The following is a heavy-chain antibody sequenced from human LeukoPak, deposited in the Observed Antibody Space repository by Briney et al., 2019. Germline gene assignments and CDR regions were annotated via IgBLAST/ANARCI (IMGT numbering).Heavy chain of an antibody. Sequence: GRSLRLSCAASGFTFSSYGMHWVRQAPGKGLEWVAVISYDGSNKYYADSVKGRFTVSRDNSKNTLYLQMNSLRAEDTAVYYCAKARTYYYDSSGYYNPFDYWGQGTLVTVSS. CDR2: ISYDGSNK. J-gene: IGHJ4*02. CDR1: GFTFSSYG. D-gene: IGHD3-22*01. CDR3: AKARTYYYDSSGYYNPFDY. V-gene: IGHV3-30*18.